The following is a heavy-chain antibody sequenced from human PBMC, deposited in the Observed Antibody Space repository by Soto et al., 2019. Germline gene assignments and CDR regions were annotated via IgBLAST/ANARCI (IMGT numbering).Heavy chain of an antibody. CDR2: TSGSGASA. V-gene: IGHV3-23*01. Sequence: GGSLRLSCAASGFTLSSSAMSWVRQAPGKGLEWVSSTSGSGASAYYADSVKGRFTTSRDNSKNTLFLQMNSLRSEDTAVYYCASRSITIFDLVFDYWGQGTLVTVSS. CDR1: GFTLSSSA. CDR3: ASRSITIFDLVFDY. D-gene: IGHD3-3*01. J-gene: IGHJ4*02.